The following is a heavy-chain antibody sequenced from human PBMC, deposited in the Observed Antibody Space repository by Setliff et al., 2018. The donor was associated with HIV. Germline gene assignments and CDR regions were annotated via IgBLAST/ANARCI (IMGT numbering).Heavy chain of an antibody. CDR2: IYHSGST. CDR1: GFTFSSYA. CDR3: ARAPGPYGDYNWFDP. V-gene: IGHV4-38-2*01. D-gene: IGHD4-17*01. Sequence: PGGSLRLSCAASGFTFSSYAMSWVRQAPGKGLEWIGSIYHSGSTYYKPSLKSRVTISVDTSKNHFSLKLNSVTAADTAVYYCARAPGPYGDYNWFDPWGQGALVTVSS. J-gene: IGHJ5*02.